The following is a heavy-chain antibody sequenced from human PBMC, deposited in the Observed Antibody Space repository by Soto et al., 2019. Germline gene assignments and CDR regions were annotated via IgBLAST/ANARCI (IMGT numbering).Heavy chain of an antibody. V-gene: IGHV1-3*01. CDR1: GYMFTKSA. D-gene: IGHD6-19*01. CDR2: ISGDSGNT. CDR3: ARDGVEAGNIKFDY. Sequence: ASVKVSCKASGYMFTKSAMHWVRQAPGQRLEWMGWISGDSGNTKYSPKLQDRVTITRDTSASTAYMELSSLRSEDTALYYCARDGVEAGNIKFDYWGQGTLLTVSS. J-gene: IGHJ4*01.